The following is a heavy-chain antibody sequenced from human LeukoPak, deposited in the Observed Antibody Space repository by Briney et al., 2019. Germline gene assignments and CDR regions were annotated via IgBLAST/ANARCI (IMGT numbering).Heavy chain of an antibody. Sequence: SETLSLTCTVSGGSISSYYWSWIRQPPGKGLEWIGEINHSGSTNYNPSLKSRVTISVDTSKNQFSLKLSSVTAADTAVYYCARGSNFWSGYYGRDYFDYWGQGTLVTVSS. D-gene: IGHD3-3*01. CDR2: INHSGST. J-gene: IGHJ4*02. CDR1: GGSISSYY. CDR3: ARGSNFWSGYYGRDYFDY. V-gene: IGHV4-34*01.